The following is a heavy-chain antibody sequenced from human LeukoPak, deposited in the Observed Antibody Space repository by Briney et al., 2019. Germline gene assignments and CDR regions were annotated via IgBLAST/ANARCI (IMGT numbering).Heavy chain of an antibody. J-gene: IGHJ4*02. Sequence: PGGSLRLSCAASGFTFDDYDMSWVRQAPGKGLEWVSNINWNGGSATYADSVKGRFTISRDNAKNSLYLQMNSLRAEDTAVYYCARDIRAYYGSGRDWGQGTLVTVSS. CDR1: GFTFDDYD. V-gene: IGHV3-20*04. CDR3: ARDIRAYYGSGRD. CDR2: INWNGGSA. D-gene: IGHD3-10*01.